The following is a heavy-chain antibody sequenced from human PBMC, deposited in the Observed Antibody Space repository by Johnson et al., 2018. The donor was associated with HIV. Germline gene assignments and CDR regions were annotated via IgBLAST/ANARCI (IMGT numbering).Heavy chain of an antibody. J-gene: IGHJ3*02. CDR2: ISHDGSNK. Sequence: QVQLVESGGGLVQPGGSLRLSCAASGFTFSSYAMHWVRQAPGKGLEWVAVISHDGSNKYYADSVKGRFTISRDNAKKSLYLQMNSLRAEDTAVYYCARGRYAFDIWGQGTMITVSS. V-gene: IGHV3-30*04. CDR1: GFTFSSYA. CDR3: ARGRYAFDI.